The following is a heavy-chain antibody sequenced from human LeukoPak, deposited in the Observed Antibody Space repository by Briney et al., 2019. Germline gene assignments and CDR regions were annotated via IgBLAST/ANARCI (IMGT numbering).Heavy chain of an antibody. V-gene: IGHV3-23*01. CDR2: ISGSGGST. Sequence: GGSLRLSCAASGFTFSSYAMSWVRQAPGKGLEWVSAISGSGGSTYYADSVKDRFTISRDNAENSLYLQMNSLRAEDTAVYYCARGGGWSYYFDYWGQGTLVTVSS. D-gene: IGHD6-19*01. CDR3: ARGGGWSYYFDY. CDR1: GFTFSSYA. J-gene: IGHJ4*02.